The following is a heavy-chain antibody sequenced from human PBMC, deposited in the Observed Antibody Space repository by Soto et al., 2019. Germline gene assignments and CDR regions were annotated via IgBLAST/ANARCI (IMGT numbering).Heavy chain of an antibody. Sequence: QVQLLQSGGEVKTPGASVKVSCKALGYTSSSYGINWVRQAPGQGLEWMGWISVFNGDTKYAQKFQGRVAITKDPGTSTAHMELRSRRSDDAAVYFCATKDDHKDDQPYYYGMDVWGQGTTVAVSS. J-gene: IGHJ6*02. D-gene: IGHD3-16*01. CDR2: ISVFNGDT. CDR1: GYTSSSYG. V-gene: IGHV1-18*01. CDR3: ATKDDHKDDQPYYYGMDV.